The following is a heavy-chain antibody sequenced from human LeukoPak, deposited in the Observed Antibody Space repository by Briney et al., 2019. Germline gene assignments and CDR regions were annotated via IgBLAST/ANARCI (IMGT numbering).Heavy chain of an antibody. V-gene: IGHV3-21*01. J-gene: IGHJ6*02. CDR1: GFTFSSYS. Sequence: GRSLRLSCAASGFTFSSYSMNWVRQAPGKGLEWVSSISSSSSYIYYADSVKGRFTISRDNAKNSLYLQMNSLRAEDTAVYYCARDYNYYYYYGMDVWGQGTTVTVPS. CDR3: ARDYNYYYYYGMDV. CDR2: ISSSSSYI.